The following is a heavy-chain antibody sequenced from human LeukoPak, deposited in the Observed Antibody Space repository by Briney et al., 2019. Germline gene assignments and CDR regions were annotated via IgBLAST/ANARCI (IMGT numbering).Heavy chain of an antibody. V-gene: IGHV1-2*02. D-gene: IGHD3-10*01. Sequence: ASVKVSCQASGYIFTAYYIHWVRQTPGQGLEWMGWIHPKSGDTKFPQRFQGRVTLTSDTTVNTIYMELSGLRSDDTATYYCARDTWFGYYYLDVWGSGTTVTVSS. CDR2: IHPKSGDT. J-gene: IGHJ6*03. CDR3: ARDTWFGYYYLDV. CDR1: GYIFTAYY.